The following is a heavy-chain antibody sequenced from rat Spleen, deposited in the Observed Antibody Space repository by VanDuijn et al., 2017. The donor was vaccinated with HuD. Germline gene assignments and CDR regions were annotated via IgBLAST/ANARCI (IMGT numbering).Heavy chain of an antibody. CDR1: GYDITSNY. D-gene: IGHD1-11*01. Sequence: EVQLQESGPGLVKPSQSLSLTCSVTGYDITSNYWGWIRKFPGNEMEWMGFITYSGGISYNPSLKSRISITRDTSKNQFFLQLNSVTTEDTATYYCARYKNGKGYVMDAWGQGASVTVSS. CDR2: ITYSGGI. V-gene: IGHV3-1*01. J-gene: IGHJ4*01. CDR3: ARYKNGKGYVMDA.